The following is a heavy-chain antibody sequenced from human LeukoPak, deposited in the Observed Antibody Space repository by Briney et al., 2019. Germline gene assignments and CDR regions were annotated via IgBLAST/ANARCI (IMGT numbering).Heavy chain of an antibody. J-gene: IGHJ3*01. V-gene: IGHV3-30*19. D-gene: IGHD3-3*01. CDR1: GFTISSYG. CDR2: LSYDGTNK. CDR3: ARDRSGYANDAFDF. Sequence: GGSLRLSCAASGFTISSYGMHWVRQAPGKGLEWVAVLSYDGTNKYYADSVKGRFTISRDNSKNTMFLQMNSLRAEDTAVYHCARDRSGYANDAFDFWGQGTMVTVSS.